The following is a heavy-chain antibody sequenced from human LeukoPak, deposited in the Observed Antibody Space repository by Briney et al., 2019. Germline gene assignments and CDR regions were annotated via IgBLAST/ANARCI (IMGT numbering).Heavy chain of an antibody. CDR1: GFTFSSYS. CDR2: ISSSSSYI. J-gene: IGHJ4*02. V-gene: IGHV3-21*01. Sequence: KPGGSLRLSCAASGFTFSSYSMNWVRQAPGKGLEWVSSISSSSSYIYYADSVKGRFTISRDNAKNSLYLQMNSLRAEDTAVYYCARVEPPPINIFDYWGQGTLVTVSS. D-gene: IGHD5-24*01. CDR3: ARVEPPPINIFDY.